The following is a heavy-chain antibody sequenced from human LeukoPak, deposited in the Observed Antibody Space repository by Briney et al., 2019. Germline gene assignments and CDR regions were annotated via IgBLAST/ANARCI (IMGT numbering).Heavy chain of an antibody. CDR3: ARGSLVRGINYYMDV. V-gene: IGHV4-59*01. CDR1: GGSISSYY. CDR2: IYYSGST. J-gene: IGHJ6*03. D-gene: IGHD3-10*01. Sequence: PSETLSLTCTVSGGSISSYYWSWIRQTPGKGLEWIGYIYYSGSTNYNPSLKSRVTISVDTSKNQFSLKLSSVTAADTAVYYCARGSLVRGINYYMDVWGKGTTVSVSS.